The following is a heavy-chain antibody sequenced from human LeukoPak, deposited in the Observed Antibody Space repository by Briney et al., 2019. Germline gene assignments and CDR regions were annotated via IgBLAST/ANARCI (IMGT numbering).Heavy chain of an antibody. Sequence: SETLSLTCTVSGGSISSYYWSWIRQPPGKGLEWIGYIYYSGSTNYNPSLKSRVTISVDTSKNQFSLKLSSVTAADTAVYYCARHYEYSPKMNFDYWGQGTLVTVSS. CDR2: IYYSGST. V-gene: IGHV4-59*08. CDR1: GGSISSYY. CDR3: ARHYEYSPKMNFDY. D-gene: IGHD5-12*01. J-gene: IGHJ4*02.